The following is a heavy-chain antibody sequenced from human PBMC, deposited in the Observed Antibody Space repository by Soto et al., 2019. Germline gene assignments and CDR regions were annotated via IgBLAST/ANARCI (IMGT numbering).Heavy chain of an antibody. CDR2: IRQYGDET. CDR3: ATGGSGTYYLGPLDY. CDR1: AFSLKTYW. V-gene: IGHV3-7*01. D-gene: IGHD3-10*01. J-gene: IGHJ4*02. Sequence: EVQLVESGGGLVLPGGSLRLSCVGSAFSLKTYWMAWVRQAPGKGLECVANIRQYGDETFYVDSVKGRFTISRDNANNSVYLQMDNLRAEETGVYYCATGGSGTYYLGPLDYWGQGIMVIVCS.